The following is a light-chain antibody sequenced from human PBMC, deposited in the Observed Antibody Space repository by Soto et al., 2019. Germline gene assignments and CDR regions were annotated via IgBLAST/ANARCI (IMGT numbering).Light chain of an antibody. Sequence: EIVLTQSPGTLSLSPGERATLSCMASQTITSNYLAWYQQKPGQAPRLLIYAASNRATGIPDRFSGSGSGTEFTLTISGLEPADFAVYYCQQYDSSLWTFGQGTKVEIK. CDR3: QQYDSSLWT. CDR2: AAS. J-gene: IGKJ1*01. CDR1: QTITSNY. V-gene: IGKV3-20*01.